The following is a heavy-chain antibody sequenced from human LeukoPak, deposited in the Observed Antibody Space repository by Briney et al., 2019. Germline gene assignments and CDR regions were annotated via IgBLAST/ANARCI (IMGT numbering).Heavy chain of an antibody. CDR2: IKEDGSEK. D-gene: IGHD3-10*01. CDR3: ARDWVAGVPFDAFDI. CDR1: GFTLSSYW. J-gene: IGHJ3*02. Sequence: PGESLRLSCAASGFTLSSYWMSWVRQAPGKGLEWVANIKEDGSEKYYVDSVKGRFTISRDNAKNSLYLHMNGLTAEDTAMYYCARDWVAGVPFDAFDIWGQGTMVSVSS. V-gene: IGHV3-7*03.